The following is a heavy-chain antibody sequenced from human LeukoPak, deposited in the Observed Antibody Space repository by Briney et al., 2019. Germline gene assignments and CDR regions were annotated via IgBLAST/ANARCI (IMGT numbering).Heavy chain of an antibody. Sequence: KPSETLSLTCTVSGGSISSGGYYWSWIRQHPGKGLEWIGYIYYSGSTYYNPSLKSRVTISVDTSKNQFSLKLSSVTAADTAVYYCASNVVTVSEDYFDYWGQGTLATVSS. J-gene: IGHJ4*02. CDR2: IYYSGST. CDR1: GGSISSGGYY. V-gene: IGHV4-31*03. D-gene: IGHD2-21*02. CDR3: ASNVVTVSEDYFDY.